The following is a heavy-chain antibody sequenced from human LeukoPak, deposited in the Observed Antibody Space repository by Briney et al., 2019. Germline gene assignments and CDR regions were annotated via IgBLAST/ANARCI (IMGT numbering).Heavy chain of an antibody. D-gene: IGHD1-1*01. CDR3: AKVPGTTMAVDYFDY. CDR2: ISGSGGST. V-gene: IGHV3-23*01. J-gene: IGHJ4*02. CDR1: GFTFSSYA. Sequence: PGGSLRLSCAASGFTFSSYAMSWVRQAPGKGLEWVSAISGSGGSTYYADSVKGRFNISRDNSKNTPYLQMNSLRAEDTAVYYCAKVPGTTMAVDYFDYWGQGTLVTVSS.